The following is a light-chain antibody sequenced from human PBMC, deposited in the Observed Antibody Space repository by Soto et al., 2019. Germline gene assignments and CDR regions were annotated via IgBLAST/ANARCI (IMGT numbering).Light chain of an antibody. CDR2: GAS. CDR3: QQYGSSRWT. V-gene: IGKV3-20*01. Sequence: IVLTQAPGTPSLFPGGRATLSCRGSQSVSRSYVAWSKQKPGQAPRLLIDGASSRATGIPDRCSGRGSGTDCTLTISRLEPEDFAVYYCQQYGSSRWTVGQGTKVEIK. J-gene: IGKJ1*01. CDR1: QSVSRSY.